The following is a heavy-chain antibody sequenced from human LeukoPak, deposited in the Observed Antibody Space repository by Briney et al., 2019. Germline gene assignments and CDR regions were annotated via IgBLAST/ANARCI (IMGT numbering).Heavy chain of an antibody. CDR1: GFTFSSYS. D-gene: IGHD3-10*01. CDR2: ISSSSSTI. J-gene: IGHJ6*02. V-gene: IGHV3-48*04. Sequence: GGSLRLSCAASGFTFSSYSMNWVRQAPGKGLEWVSYISSSSSTIYYADSVKGRFTISRDNAKNSLYLQMNSLRAEDTAVYYCARSRANYYGSGSYPYGMDVWGQGTTVTVSS. CDR3: ARSRANYYGSGSYPYGMDV.